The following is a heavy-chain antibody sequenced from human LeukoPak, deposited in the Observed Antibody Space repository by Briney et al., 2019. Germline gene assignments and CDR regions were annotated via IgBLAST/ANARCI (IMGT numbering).Heavy chain of an antibody. CDR2: INHSGST. D-gene: IGHD3-22*01. J-gene: IGHJ4*02. CDR1: GGSISSSNW. CDR3: ARARVVITY. V-gene: IGHV4-4*02. Sequence: SETLSLTCAVSGGSISSSNWWSWVRQPPGKGLEWIGEINHSGSTNYNPSLKSRVTISVDTSKNQFSLKLSSVTAADTAVYYCARARVVITYWGQGTLVTVSS.